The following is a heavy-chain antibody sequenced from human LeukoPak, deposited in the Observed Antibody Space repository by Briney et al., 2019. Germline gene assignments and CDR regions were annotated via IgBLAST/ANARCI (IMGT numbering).Heavy chain of an antibody. CDR1: GASVSRGYYH. V-gene: IGHV4-61*01. CDR2: IYASGTT. D-gene: IGHD6-19*01. Sequence: SETLSLTCTVSGASVSRGYYHWTWIRQPPGKGLEWIGDIYASGTTSIRYDPSLRGRATVSVDTSKNQVSLSPTSVTAADTAVYSCARFKSSGWYYFDNWGQGILVTVSS. J-gene: IGHJ4*02. CDR3: ARFKSSGWYYFDN.